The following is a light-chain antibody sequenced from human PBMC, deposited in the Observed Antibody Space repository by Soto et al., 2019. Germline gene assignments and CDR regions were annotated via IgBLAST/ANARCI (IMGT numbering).Light chain of an antibody. Sequence: EIVLTQSPGTLSLSPGERATLSCRASQSVSSSSLAWYQQKPGQAPRLLIYGASSRATGIPDRFNGGGSGTDFTLTISRLETEDFAVYYCQRYGSSLFTFGPGTKLDIK. J-gene: IGKJ3*01. CDR1: QSVSSSS. CDR3: QRYGSSLFT. CDR2: GAS. V-gene: IGKV3-20*01.